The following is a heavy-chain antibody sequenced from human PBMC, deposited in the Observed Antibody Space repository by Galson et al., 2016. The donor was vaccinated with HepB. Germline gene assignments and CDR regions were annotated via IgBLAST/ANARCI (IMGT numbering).Heavy chain of an antibody. D-gene: IGHD6-19*01. CDR3: ARGSWWYFDL. Sequence: SVKVSCKASGYTITSYAMHWVRQAPGQRLEWMGWISDDNGNTNYAQKVQGRVSMTTDTSTNTTYIELRSLKADDTAVYYCARGSWWYFDLWGRGTLVTVSS. J-gene: IGHJ2*01. V-gene: IGHV1-18*01. CDR2: ISDDNGNT. CDR1: GYTITSYA.